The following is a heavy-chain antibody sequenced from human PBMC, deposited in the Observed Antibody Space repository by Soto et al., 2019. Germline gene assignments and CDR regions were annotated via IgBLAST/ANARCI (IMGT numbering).Heavy chain of an antibody. J-gene: IGHJ6*02. CDR2: IIPIFGTA. D-gene: IGHD2-2*01. CDR1: GGTFSSYA. V-gene: IGHV1-69*01. Sequence: QVQLVQSGAEVKKPGSSVKVSCKASGGTFSSYAISWVRQAPGQGLEWMGGIIPIFGTANYAQKFKGRVTITADESTSTAYMELSSLRSEDTAVYYCARRGYQLPQTGYYYYGMDVWGQGTTVTVSS. CDR3: ARRGYQLPQTGYYYYGMDV.